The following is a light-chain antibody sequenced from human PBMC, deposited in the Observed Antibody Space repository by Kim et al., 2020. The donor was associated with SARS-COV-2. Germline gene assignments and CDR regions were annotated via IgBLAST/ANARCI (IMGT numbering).Light chain of an antibody. Sequence: SITISGNGTNTDVDGHDSVSWYQQRPGKAPKLMIYDVVNRPSGVSNRFSGSKSGNTASLTISGLQAEDEADYYCSSYTTSTTLEVFGGGTQLTVL. CDR3: SSYTTSTTLEV. J-gene: IGLJ2*01. V-gene: IGLV2-14*03. CDR1: NTDVDGHDS. CDR2: DVV.